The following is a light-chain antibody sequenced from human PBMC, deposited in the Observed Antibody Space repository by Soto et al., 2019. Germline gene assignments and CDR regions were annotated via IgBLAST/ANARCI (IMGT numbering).Light chain of an antibody. CDR3: QQYGSSPRT. V-gene: IGKV3-20*01. CDR2: GAS. J-gene: IGKJ2*01. Sequence: EIVLTQSPGTLSLSPGERATLSCRASQSVSSSYLAWYQQKPGQAPRLLFYGASSRATGIPDRLSGSGSGTDFTLTISRLAPEDFAVYYCQQYGSSPRTFGQGTKLEIK. CDR1: QSVSSSY.